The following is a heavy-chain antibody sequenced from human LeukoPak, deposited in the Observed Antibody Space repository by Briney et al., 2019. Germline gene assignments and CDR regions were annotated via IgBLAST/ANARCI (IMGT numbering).Heavy chain of an antibody. D-gene: IGHD2-2*03. CDR2: ISWDGGST. CDR3: AKDLSTSGWILEY. CDR1: GFTFDDYT. Sequence: GGSLRLSCAASGFTFDDYTMHWVRQAPGKGLEWVSVISWDGGSTVYADSVKGRFTISRDNSKNSLYLQMNSLRTDDTALYYCAKDLSTSGWILEYWGQGTLVTVSS. J-gene: IGHJ4*02. V-gene: IGHV3-43*01.